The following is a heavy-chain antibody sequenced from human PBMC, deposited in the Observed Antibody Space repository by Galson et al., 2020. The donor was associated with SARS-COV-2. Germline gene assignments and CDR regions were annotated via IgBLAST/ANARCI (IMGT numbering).Heavy chain of an antibody. J-gene: IGHJ4*02. CDR2: IYWDDDK. V-gene: IGHV2-5*02. CDR1: GFSLRTSGVG. CDR3: AHSGWVGGPRDH. D-gene: IGHD1-26*01. Sequence: KMSGPPLVKPPPTLTLICTFSGFSLRTSGVGVGWIRQPPGKALEWLALIYWDDDKRYSPSLKSRLTITKDTSKNQVVLRMTNMDPVDTATYYCAHSGWVGGPRDHWGQGTLVTVSS.